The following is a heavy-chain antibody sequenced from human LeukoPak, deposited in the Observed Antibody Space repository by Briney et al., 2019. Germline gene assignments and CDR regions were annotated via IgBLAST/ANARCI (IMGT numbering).Heavy chain of an antibody. J-gene: IGHJ4*02. V-gene: IGHV5-51*01. CDR3: AGVVVPAAIHIDS. CDR1: GYSFTSYW. CDR2: IYPGDSDT. D-gene: IGHD2-2*02. Sequence: GESLKISCKGSGYSFTSYWIGWVRQMPGKGLEWMGIIYPGDSDTRYSPSFQGQVTISADKSISTAYLQWSSLKASDTAMYYCAGVVVPAAIHIDSWGQGTLDTVSS.